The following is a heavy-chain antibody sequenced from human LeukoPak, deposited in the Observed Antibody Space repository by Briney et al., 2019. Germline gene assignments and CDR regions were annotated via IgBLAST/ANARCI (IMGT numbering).Heavy chain of an antibody. V-gene: IGHV4-59*01. CDR2: IYYSGST. Sequence: SETLSLTCTVSGDSISSYYWSWIRQPPGKGLEWIGYIYYSGSTDYNPSPKSRVTISVDTSKNQFSLNLSSVTAADTAVYYCARNGGNSDFDYRGQGTLVTVSS. D-gene: IGHD4-23*01. CDR3: ARNGGNSDFDY. J-gene: IGHJ4*02. CDR1: GDSISSYY.